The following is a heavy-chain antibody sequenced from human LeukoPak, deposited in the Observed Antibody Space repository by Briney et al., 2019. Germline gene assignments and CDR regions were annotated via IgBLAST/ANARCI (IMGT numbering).Heavy chain of an antibody. CDR2: ISGSGGTT. V-gene: IGHV3-23*01. CDR1: GFTFSAYA. J-gene: IGHJ4*02. Sequence: PGGSLRLSCADSGFTFSAYAMNWVRQARGKGLEWVSSISGSGGTTYYADSVKGRFTISRDNSKNTLYLQMNSLRAEDTAVYYCAKVRYVGYYFDSWGQGTLVTVSS. CDR3: AKVRYVGYYFDS. D-gene: IGHD3-9*01.